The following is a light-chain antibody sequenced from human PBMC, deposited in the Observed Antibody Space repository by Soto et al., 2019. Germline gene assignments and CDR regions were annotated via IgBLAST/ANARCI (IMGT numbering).Light chain of an antibody. CDR2: GAS. J-gene: IGKJ1*01. CDR1: QSVSSTY. CDR3: QQYASWAT. Sequence: EIVLTQSPGTLSLSPGERATLSCRASQSVSSTYLAWYQQKPGQAPGLLIYGASSRATGIPDRFSGSGSGTDFTLTISRLEPEDFAVYYCQQYASWATFGQGTKVEIK. V-gene: IGKV3-20*01.